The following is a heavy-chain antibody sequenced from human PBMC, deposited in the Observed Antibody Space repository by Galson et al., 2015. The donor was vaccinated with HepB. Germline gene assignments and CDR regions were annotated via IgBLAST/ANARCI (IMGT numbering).Heavy chain of an antibody. D-gene: IGHD3-10*01. Sequence: SLRLSCAASGFTVSSNYMHWVRQAPGKGLEWVSVIYSGGNTYYADSVNGRFTISRDNSKNALYLQMDGLRAEDTAVYYCAREGPNYYGSGWFDPWGQGTLVTVSS. V-gene: IGHV3-66*01. CDR2: IYSGGNT. CDR1: GFTVSSNY. CDR3: AREGPNYYGSGWFDP. J-gene: IGHJ5*02.